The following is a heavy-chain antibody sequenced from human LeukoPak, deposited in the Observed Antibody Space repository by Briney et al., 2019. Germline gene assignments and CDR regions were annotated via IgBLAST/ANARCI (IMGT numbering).Heavy chain of an antibody. CDR1: GFTFDGYA. V-gene: IGHV3-9*01. CDR2: ISWNSGSI. D-gene: IGHD1-26*01. J-gene: IGHJ4*02. CDR3: AMSVGFDY. Sequence: GGSLRLSCAASGFTFDGYAMHWVRQAPGKGLEWVSGISWNSGSIGYADSVKGRFTISRDNAKNSLCLQMNSLRAEDTALYYCAMSVGFDYWGQGTLVTVSS.